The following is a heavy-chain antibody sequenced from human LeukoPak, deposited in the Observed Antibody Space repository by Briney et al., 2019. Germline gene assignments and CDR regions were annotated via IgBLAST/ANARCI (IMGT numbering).Heavy chain of an antibody. CDR3: ARGAALYCSSTSCLNWFDP. CDR1: GYTFTDYY. J-gene: IGHJ5*02. D-gene: IGHD2-2*01. V-gene: IGHV1-2*02. Sequence: GASVKVSCKASGYTFTDYYIHWVRQAPGQGLEWMGWIIPNSGVTKYAQKFQGRVTMTRDTSVSIAYMELTSLRSDDTAVYYCARGAALYCSSTSCLNWFDPWGQGTLVTVSS. CDR2: IIPNSGVT.